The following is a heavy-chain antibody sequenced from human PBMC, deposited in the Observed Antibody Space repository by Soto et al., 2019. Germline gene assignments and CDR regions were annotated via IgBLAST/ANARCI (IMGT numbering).Heavy chain of an antibody. CDR2: ISSSGSTI. J-gene: IGHJ4*02. CDR1: GFTFSDYY. D-gene: IGHD6-6*01. CDR3: AAQRGFIAAKTLDY. V-gene: IGHV3-11*01. Sequence: GGSLRLSCAASGFTFSDYYMNWIRQAPGKGLEWVSYISSSGSTIYYADSVKGRFTISRDNAKNSLYLQMNSLRAEDTAVYYCAAQRGFIAAKTLDYWGQGTLVTVSS.